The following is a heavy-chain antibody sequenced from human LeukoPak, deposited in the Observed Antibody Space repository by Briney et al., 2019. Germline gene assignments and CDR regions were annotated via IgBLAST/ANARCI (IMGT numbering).Heavy chain of an antibody. J-gene: IGHJ6*03. Sequence: SVKVSCRASGGTFSSYAISWVRQAPAQGLEWMGEIIPIFGTANYAQKFQGRVTITADESTSTAYMELSSLRSEDTVVYYCAKVRGIAAAGPYYYYYMDVWGKGTTVTVSS. CDR1: GGTFSSYA. V-gene: IGHV1-69*01. CDR3: AKVRGIAAAGPYYYYYMDV. D-gene: IGHD6-13*01. CDR2: IIPIFGTA.